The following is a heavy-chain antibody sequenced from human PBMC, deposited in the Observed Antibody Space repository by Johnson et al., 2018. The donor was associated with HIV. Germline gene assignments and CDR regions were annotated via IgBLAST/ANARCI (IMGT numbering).Heavy chain of an antibody. CDR1: GFTFSSYA. J-gene: IGHJ3*02. V-gene: IGHV3-NL1*01. Sequence: QVQLVESGGGVVRPGGSLRLSCAASGFTFSSYAIHWVRQAPGKGLEWVSVIYSGGSAYYPDSVKGRFTLSRDTSKNTLYLQMNSLRPEDTAVYYCARDLTEGGYSSGYYAFDIWGQGTMVTVSS. D-gene: IGHD5-18*01. CDR3: ARDLTEGGYSSGYYAFDI. CDR2: IYSGGSA.